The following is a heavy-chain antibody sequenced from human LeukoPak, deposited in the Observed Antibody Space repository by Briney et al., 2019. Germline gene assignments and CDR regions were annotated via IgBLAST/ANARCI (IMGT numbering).Heavy chain of an antibody. CDR3: ARGTDYGFWSGYFYYFDY. CDR2: ISAYNGNT. J-gene: IGHJ4*02. D-gene: IGHD3-3*01. V-gene: IGHV1-18*01. Sequence: GASVKVSCKASGYTFTSYGISWVRQAPGQGLEWMGWISAYNGNTNYAQKLQGRVTMTTDTSTSTAYMELRSLRSDDTAVYYCARGTDYGFWSGYFYYFDYWGQGTLVTVSS. CDR1: GYTFTSYG.